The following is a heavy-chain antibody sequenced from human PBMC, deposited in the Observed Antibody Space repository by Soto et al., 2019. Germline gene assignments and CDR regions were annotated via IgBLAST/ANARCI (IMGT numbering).Heavy chain of an antibody. CDR2: ISWDGGST. J-gene: IGHJ4*02. Sequence: GGSLRLSCAASGFTFDDYAMHWVRQAPGKGLEWVSLISWDGGSTYYADSVKGRFTISRDNAKNSLYLQMNSLRAEDTAVYYCARRGFGELPYFDYWGQGTLVTVSS. D-gene: IGHD3-10*01. V-gene: IGHV3-43D*03. CDR1: GFTFDDYA. CDR3: ARRGFGELPYFDY.